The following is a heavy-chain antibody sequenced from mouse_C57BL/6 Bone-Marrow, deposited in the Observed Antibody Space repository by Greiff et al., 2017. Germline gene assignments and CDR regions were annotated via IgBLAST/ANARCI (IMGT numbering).Heavy chain of an antibody. V-gene: IGHV1-50*01. Sequence: IQLQQPWAELVKPGASVKLSCKASGYTFTSYWMQWVKQRPGQGLEGIGEIDPSESYTNFSQQFKGQATLTVDTSSSTAYMQLSSLTSEESAVYYCVRDYGSRLYWYCDVWGTGTTVTVSS. J-gene: IGHJ1*03. CDR3: VRDYGSRLYWYCDV. CDR1: GYTFTSYW. D-gene: IGHD1-1*02. CDR2: IDPSESYT.